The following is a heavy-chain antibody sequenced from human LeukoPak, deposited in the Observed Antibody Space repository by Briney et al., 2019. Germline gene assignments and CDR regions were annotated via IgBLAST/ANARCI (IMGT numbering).Heavy chain of an antibody. V-gene: IGHV3-15*01. CDR3: TTALSGANWNPRQLWRY. J-gene: IGHJ4*02. CDR2: IKSKTDGGTT. CDR1: GFTFSNAW. Sequence: PGGSLRLSCAASGFTFSNAWMSWVRQAPGKGLEWVGRIKSKTDGGTTDYAAPVKGRFTISRDDSKNTLYLQMNSLKTEDTAVYYCTTALSGANWNPRQLWRYWGQGTLVTVSS. D-gene: IGHD1-1*01.